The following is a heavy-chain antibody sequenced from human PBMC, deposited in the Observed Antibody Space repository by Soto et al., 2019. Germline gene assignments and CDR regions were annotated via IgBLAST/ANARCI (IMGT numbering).Heavy chain of an antibody. D-gene: IGHD6-19*01. Sequence: QSQTLSLTCDISGDSVSSNSAAWNWIRQSPSRGLEWLGRTYYRSKWYNDYAVSVKSRITINPDTSKNQFSLQLNSVTPEDTAVYYCARGPSSGWYSWFDPWGQGTLVTVSS. CDR1: GDSVSSNSAA. J-gene: IGHJ5*02. V-gene: IGHV6-1*01. CDR3: ARGPSSGWYSWFDP. CDR2: TYYRSKWYN.